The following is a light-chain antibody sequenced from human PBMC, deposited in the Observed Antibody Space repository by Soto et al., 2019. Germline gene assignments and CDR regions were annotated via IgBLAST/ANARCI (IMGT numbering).Light chain of an antibody. J-gene: IGLJ2*01. CDR1: SGHSSYA. V-gene: IGLV4-69*01. CDR2: LNSDGSH. Sequence: QLVLTQSPSASASLGASVKLTCTLSSGHSSYAIAWHQQQPEKGPRYLMKLNSDGSHSKGDGIPDRFSGSSSGAERYLSIGSLQSEDEADYYCQTWGSGTVVFGGGTKLTVL. CDR3: QTWGSGTVV.